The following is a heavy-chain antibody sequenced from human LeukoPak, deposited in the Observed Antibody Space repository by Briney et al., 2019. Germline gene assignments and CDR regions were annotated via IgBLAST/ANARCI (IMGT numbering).Heavy chain of an antibody. J-gene: IGHJ4*02. CDR1: GFTFDDYA. CDR2: ISWNSGNI. D-gene: IGHD2-15*01. V-gene: IGHV3-9*01. Sequence: GGSLRLSCAASGFTFDDYAMHWVRQAPGKGLEWVSGISWNSGNIGYADSVKGRFTISRDNAKNSLYLQMNSLRAEDTALYYCATSHDSAGNDWGQGTLVTVSS. CDR3: ATSHDSAGND.